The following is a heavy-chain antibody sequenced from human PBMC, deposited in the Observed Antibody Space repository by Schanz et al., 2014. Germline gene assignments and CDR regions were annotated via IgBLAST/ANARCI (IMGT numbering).Heavy chain of an antibody. CDR1: GLIFSNYV. J-gene: IGHJ3*02. D-gene: IGHD3-10*01. V-gene: IGHV3-23*01. Sequence: EVQLLESGGGLVQPGGSLKLSCAASGLIFSNYVMSWVRQAPGKGLEWVSTIGTSGGTNYAESVKGRFTISRDNSKNTLYLQMNSLRAEDTAVYYCAKGRFGELSAFDIWGQGTMVNVSS. CDR3: AKGRFGELSAFDI. CDR2: IGTSGGT.